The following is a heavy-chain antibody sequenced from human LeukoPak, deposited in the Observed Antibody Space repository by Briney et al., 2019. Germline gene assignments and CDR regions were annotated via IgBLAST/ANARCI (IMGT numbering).Heavy chain of an antibody. CDR3: AAHSSGWYYHFDS. V-gene: IGHV3-23*01. CDR2: ISGSGGST. J-gene: IGHJ4*02. D-gene: IGHD6-19*01. Sequence: GGSLRLSCAASGFTFSSYAMRWVRQAPGKGREWVSAISGSGGSTCYADSVKVLFTIPRDNSKNTLYLQMNSLRAEDTAVYYCAAHSSGWYYHFDSWCQGTLVTVSS. CDR1: GFTFSSYA.